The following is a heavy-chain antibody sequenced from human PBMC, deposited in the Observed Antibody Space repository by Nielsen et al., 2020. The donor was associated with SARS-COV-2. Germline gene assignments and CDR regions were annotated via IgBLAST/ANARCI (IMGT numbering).Heavy chain of an antibody. D-gene: IGHD5-24*01. J-gene: IGHJ4*02. CDR1: GYSLTSYW. Sequence: GGSLRLSCKGSGYSLTSYWIGWVRQMPGKGLEWMGIIYPGDSDTRYSPSFQGQVTISADKSISTAYLQWSSLKASDTAMYYCARSEMATTHYFDYWGQGTLVTVSS. CDR3: ARSEMATTHYFDY. V-gene: IGHV5-51*01. CDR2: IYPGDSDT.